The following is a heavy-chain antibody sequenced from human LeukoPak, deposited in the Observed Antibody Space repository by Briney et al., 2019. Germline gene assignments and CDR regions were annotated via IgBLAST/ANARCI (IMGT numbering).Heavy chain of an antibody. Sequence: SETLSLTCTVSGGSISSSSYYWGWIRQPPGKGLEWIGSIYYSGSTYYNPSLKSRVTISVDTSKNQFSLKLSSVTAADTAMYYCAREVGATTWFPHWGQGTLVTVSS. CDR1: GGSISSSSYY. D-gene: IGHD1-26*01. V-gene: IGHV4-39*01. CDR2: IYYSGST. CDR3: AREVGATTWFPH. J-gene: IGHJ4*02.